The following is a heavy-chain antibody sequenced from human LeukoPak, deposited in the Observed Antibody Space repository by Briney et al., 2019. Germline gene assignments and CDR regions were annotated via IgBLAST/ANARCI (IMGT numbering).Heavy chain of an antibody. CDR2: ISAYNGNT. D-gene: IGHD1-26*01. Sequence: ASVKVSCKASGYTFTSYGISWVRQAPGQGLEWMGWISAYNGNTNYAQKLQGRVTITRDTSASTAYMELSSLRSEDTAVYYCARGGPFRYSGSYQVPPNWYFDLWGRGTLVTVSS. V-gene: IGHV1-18*01. CDR1: GYTFTSYG. J-gene: IGHJ2*01. CDR3: ARGGPFRYSGSYQVPPNWYFDL.